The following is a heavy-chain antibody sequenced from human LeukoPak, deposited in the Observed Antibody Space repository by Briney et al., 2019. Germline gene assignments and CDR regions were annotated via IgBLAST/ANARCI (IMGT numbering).Heavy chain of an antibody. V-gene: IGHV4-59*08. D-gene: IGHD3/OR15-3a*01. Sequence: SETLSLTCTVTGGSISGYYWSWIRQPPGKGLEWIGYIYYSGSTNYNPSLKSRITISLDTSKNQFSLKLTSVTAADTAVYYCARRPVRGLYYFDHWGQGTLVTVSS. J-gene: IGHJ4*02. CDR2: IYYSGST. CDR1: GGSISGYY. CDR3: ARRPVRGLYYFDH.